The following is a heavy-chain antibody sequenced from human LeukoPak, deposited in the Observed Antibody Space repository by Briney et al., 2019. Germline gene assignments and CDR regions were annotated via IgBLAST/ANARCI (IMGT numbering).Heavy chain of an antibody. CDR1: GGSISSGDYY. CDR2: IYYSGST. J-gene: IGHJ4*02. Sequence: NSSQTLSHTCTVSGGSISSGDYYWSWIRQPPGKGLEWIGYIYYSGSTYYNPSLKSRVTISVDTSKNQFSLKLSSVTAADMAVYYCARDRAYGAYTDYFDYWGQGTLVTVSS. CDR3: ARDRAYGAYTDYFDY. V-gene: IGHV4-30-4*08. D-gene: IGHD4-17*01.